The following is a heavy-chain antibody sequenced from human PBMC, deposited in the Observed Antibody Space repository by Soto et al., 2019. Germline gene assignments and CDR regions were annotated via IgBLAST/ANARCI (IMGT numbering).Heavy chain of an antibody. CDR2: IYYSGST. CDR1: GGSISSYY. J-gene: IGHJ6*03. V-gene: IGHV4-59*01. CDR3: ARGPPEAAAGYYYYYYMDV. D-gene: IGHD6-13*01. Sequence: SETLSLTCTVSGGSISSYYWSWIRQPPGKGLEWIGYIYYSGSTNYNPSLKSRVTISVDTSKNQFSLKLSSVTAADTAVYYCARGPPEAAAGYYYYYYMDVWGKGTTVTVS.